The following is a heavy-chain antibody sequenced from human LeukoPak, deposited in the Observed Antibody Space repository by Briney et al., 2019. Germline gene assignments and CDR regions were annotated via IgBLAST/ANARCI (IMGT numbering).Heavy chain of an antibody. CDR3: AREDNFYGPFDY. D-gene: IGHD1-1*01. CDR2: ISYDGSNK. V-gene: IGHV3-30-3*01. Sequence: GRSLRLSCAASGFTFSSYAMHWVRQAPGKGLEWVAVISYDGSNKYYADSVKGRFTISRDNSKNTLYLQMNSLRAEDTAVYYCAREDNFYGPFDYWGQGTLVTVSS. J-gene: IGHJ4*02. CDR1: GFTFSSYA.